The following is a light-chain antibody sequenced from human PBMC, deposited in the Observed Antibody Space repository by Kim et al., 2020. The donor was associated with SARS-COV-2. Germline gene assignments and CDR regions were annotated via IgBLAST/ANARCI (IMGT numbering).Light chain of an antibody. CDR1: SSNIGSSY. V-gene: IGLV1-47*01. Sequence: GERVNITASGSSSNIGSSYVYWYTQLPGTATKIPVLRDYQRPAGVPDRFSGSKSVTSASLAISGLRSEDEADYYCAAWDDSLSGQVFGTGTKVTVL. CDR3: AAWDDSLSGQV. CDR2: RDY. J-gene: IGLJ1*01.